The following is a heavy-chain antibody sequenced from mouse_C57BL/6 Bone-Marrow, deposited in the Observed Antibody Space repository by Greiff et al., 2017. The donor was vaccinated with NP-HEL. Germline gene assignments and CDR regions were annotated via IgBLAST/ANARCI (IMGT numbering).Heavy chain of an antibody. CDR2: INPNNGGT. V-gene: IGHV1-22*01. CDR1: GYTFTDYN. Sequence: VQLQQSGPELVKPGASVKMSCKASGYTFTDYNMHWVKQSHGKSLEWIGYINPNNGGTSYNQKIKGKATLTVNKSSSTAYMELRSLTSEDSAVYYCAREAGYLRWYFDVWGTGTTVTVSS. CDR3: AREAGYLRWYFDV. J-gene: IGHJ1*03. D-gene: IGHD2-3*01.